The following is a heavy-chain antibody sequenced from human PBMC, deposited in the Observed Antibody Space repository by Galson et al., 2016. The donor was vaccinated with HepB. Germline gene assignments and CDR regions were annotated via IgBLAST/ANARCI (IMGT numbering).Heavy chain of an antibody. J-gene: IGHJ4*02. V-gene: IGHV4-61*08. CDR3: AREGLYGDLDY. CDR2: IYYSGST. Sequence: ETLSLTCTVSGGSVSSAAYYWTWIRQPPGKGLEWIGYIYYSGSTNYNPSLKSRVTISVDTSKNQFSLKLSSVTAADTAVYYCAREGLYGDLDYWGQGTLVAVSS. CDR1: GGSVSSAAYY. D-gene: IGHD4-17*01.